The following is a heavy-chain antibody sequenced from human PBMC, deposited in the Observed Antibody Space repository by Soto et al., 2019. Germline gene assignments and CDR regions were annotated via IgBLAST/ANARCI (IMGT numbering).Heavy chain of an antibody. J-gene: IGHJ4*02. Sequence: QVQLVQSVAEVTKPGSSVKVSCKASGGTFSSYAISWVRQAPGQGLEWMGGITPIFGTANYAQKFQGRVTITTDESTSTAYMELSSLRSEDTAVYYCARDDTAGSSSNFDYWGKGTLVTVSS. CDR2: ITPIFGTA. V-gene: IGHV1-69*01. CDR3: ARDDTAGSSSNFDY. CDR1: GGTFSSYA. D-gene: IGHD6-6*01.